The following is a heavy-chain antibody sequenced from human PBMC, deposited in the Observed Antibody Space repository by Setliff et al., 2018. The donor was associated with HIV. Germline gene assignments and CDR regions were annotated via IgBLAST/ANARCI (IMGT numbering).Heavy chain of an antibody. J-gene: IGHJ5*02. D-gene: IGHD1-26*01. V-gene: IGHV1-18*01. CDR2: ISAYNGNT. CDR1: GYSFINYG. Sequence: ASVKVSCKASGYSFINYGISWVRQAPGQGLEWMGWISAYNGNTNYAPRLLGRVTMTTDTSASTAYLELRSLTSDDTAVYYCARARLQGIVTAVGPRDNCLDPWGQGTRVTVSS. CDR3: ARARLQGIVTAVGPRDNCLDP.